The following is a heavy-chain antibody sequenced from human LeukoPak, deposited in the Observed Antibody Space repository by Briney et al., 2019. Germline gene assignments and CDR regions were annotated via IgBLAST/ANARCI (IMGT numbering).Heavy chain of an antibody. CDR1: AGSISSGAYY. Sequence: SETLSLTCTVSAGSISSGAYYWSWIRQPAGKGLEWVGRIYTSGSTNYNPSLKSRVTISVDTSENQFSLELRSVTAADTAVYYCARESGYSSGWRSYGMDVWGQGTTVTVSS. CDR2: IYTSGST. CDR3: ARESGYSSGWRSYGMDV. D-gene: IGHD6-19*01. V-gene: IGHV4-61*02. J-gene: IGHJ6*02.